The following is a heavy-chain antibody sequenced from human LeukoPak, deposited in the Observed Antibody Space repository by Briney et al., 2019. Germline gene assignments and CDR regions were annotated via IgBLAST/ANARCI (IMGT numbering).Heavy chain of an antibody. CDR2: IGSSGGTI. CDR1: GFTFNSYE. Sequence: QTGGSLRLSCAASGFTFNSYEMNWVRQAPGKGLEWVSYIGSSGGTIFYADSVKGRFTISRDNAKNSVYLQMNSLRVEDTAVYYCARDDSLGYWGQGSLVTVSS. CDR3: ARDDSLGY. J-gene: IGHJ4*02. V-gene: IGHV3-48*03. D-gene: IGHD7-27*01.